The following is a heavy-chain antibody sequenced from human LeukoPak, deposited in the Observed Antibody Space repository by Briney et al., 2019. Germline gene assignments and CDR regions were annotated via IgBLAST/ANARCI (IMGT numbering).Heavy chain of an antibody. J-gene: IGHJ1*01. CDR3: AREWELLRKYLYH. CDR2: INPNSGGT. V-gene: IGHV1-2*02. CDR1: GYTFTGYY. D-gene: IGHD1-26*01. Sequence: RASVKVSCKASGYTFTGYYLHWVRQAPGQGLDWMGWINPNSGGTTYAQNFKGRVTMTWDTSISTAYMELSRLRSDDTAVYYCAREWELLRKYLYHWGQGTLVTVPS.